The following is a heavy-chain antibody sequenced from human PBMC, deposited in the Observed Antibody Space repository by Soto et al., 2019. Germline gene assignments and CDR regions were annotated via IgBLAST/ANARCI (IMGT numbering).Heavy chain of an antibody. J-gene: IGHJ5*02. D-gene: IGHD5-12*01. CDR1: GYTFFTYD. V-gene: IGHV1-18*01. CDR3: ARHHGPTTSENWFDP. CDR2: ISTYSGDT. Sequence: QVHLVQSGVEVKTPGASVKVSCQASGYTFFTYDISWVRQAPGQGLEWMVWISTYSGDTKYAKKLQGRVTMTTHTTTTTAYLELRSLRSDDTAVYYCARHHGPTTSENWFDPWGQGTLVTVSS.